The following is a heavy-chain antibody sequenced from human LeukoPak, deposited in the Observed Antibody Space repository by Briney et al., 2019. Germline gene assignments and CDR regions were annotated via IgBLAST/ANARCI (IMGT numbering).Heavy chain of an antibody. Sequence: GGSLRLTCAACVFTFSSYEMNWVRQAPGKGLDGVSYIISSGSTMYYADSVKGRFTISRDNAKNSLYLQMNSLRAEDTAVYYCARAGEGYSSSWYYFDYWGQGTLVTVSS. CDR2: IISSGSTM. CDR3: ARAGEGYSSSWYYFDY. J-gene: IGHJ4*02. CDR1: VFTFSSYE. V-gene: IGHV3-48*03. D-gene: IGHD6-13*01.